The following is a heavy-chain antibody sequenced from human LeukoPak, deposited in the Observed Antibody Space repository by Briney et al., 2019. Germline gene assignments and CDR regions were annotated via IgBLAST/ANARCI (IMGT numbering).Heavy chain of an antibody. V-gene: IGHV3-21*01. Sequence: GGSLRLSCAASGFTFSSYNMNWVRQAPGKGLEWVSSISSSTSYIYYADSVKGRFTISRDNAKNSLYLQMNSLRAEDTAVYYCARDPQFVRGDYYFDHWGQGTLVTVSS. CDR2: ISSSTSYI. CDR1: GFTFSSYN. D-gene: IGHD3-10*01. CDR3: ARDPQFVRGDYYFDH. J-gene: IGHJ4*02.